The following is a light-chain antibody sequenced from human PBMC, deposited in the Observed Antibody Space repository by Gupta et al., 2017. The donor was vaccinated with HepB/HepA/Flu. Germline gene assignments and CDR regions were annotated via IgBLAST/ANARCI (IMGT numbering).Light chain of an antibody. CDR3: SSYAGSNNPVV. CDR1: SSDVGGYNY. CDR2: EVS. V-gene: IGLV2-8*01. Sequence: QSALTPPPFPSRSPGPSPPISFTWTSSDVGGYNYVSWCQQHPGKAPKLVIYEVSKRPSGVPDRFSGSKSGNTASLTVSGLQAEDEADYYYSSYAGSNNPVVFGGGTKLTVL. J-gene: IGLJ2*01.